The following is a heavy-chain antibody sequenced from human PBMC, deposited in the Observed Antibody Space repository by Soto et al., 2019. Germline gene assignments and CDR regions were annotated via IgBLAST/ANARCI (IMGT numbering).Heavy chain of an antibody. CDR1: GLTFNNCW. CDR2: INPDGSRK. J-gene: IGHJ4*02. CDR3: ARIFSNYFDY. Sequence: EVKLEESGGGLVQPGGSLRLSCAASGLTFNNCWMSWLRQAPGEGLEWVATINPDGSRKYYVDSVEGRFTISRDNAKSSLYLQLNTVRADDAAVYYCARIFSNYFDYWGQGAMVTVSS. V-gene: IGHV3-7*05.